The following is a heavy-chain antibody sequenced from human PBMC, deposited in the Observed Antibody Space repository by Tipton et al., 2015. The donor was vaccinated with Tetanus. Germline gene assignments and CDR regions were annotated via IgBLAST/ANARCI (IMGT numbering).Heavy chain of an antibody. CDR3: AKVPFEGIAVPGPYDC. CDR1: GFTISGYW. J-gene: IGHJ4*02. V-gene: IGHV3-66*01. D-gene: IGHD6-19*01. CDR2: VSAGGNT. Sequence: QLVQSGGGLVQPGGSLRLSCAASGFTISGYWMHWVRQAPGKGLEWVSGVSAGGNTYYADSAKGRFTISRDTSENTLYLQMNSLRDEDTARYYCAKVPFEGIAVPGPYDCWGQGTLVTVSS.